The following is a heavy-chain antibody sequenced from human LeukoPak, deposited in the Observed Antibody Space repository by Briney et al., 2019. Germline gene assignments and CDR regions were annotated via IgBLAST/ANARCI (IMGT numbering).Heavy chain of an antibody. Sequence: GGSLRLSCAASGFTFSTYSMNWVRQAPGKGLEWVGRIKSKTDGGTTDYAAPVKGRFTISRDDSKNTLYLQMNSLKTEDTAVYYCTTDLTMVRGVSGMDVWGQGTTVTVSS. CDR1: GFTFSTYS. D-gene: IGHD3-10*01. CDR3: TTDLTMVRGVSGMDV. J-gene: IGHJ6*02. V-gene: IGHV3-15*07. CDR2: IKSKTDGGTT.